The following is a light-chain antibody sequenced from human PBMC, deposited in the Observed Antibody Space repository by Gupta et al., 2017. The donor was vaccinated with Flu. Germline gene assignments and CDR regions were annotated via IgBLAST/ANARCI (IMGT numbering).Light chain of an antibody. V-gene: IGKV3-11*01. Sequence: EIVLTQSPATLSLSPGEGATLSCRASQSISSYLAWYQQKPGQAPRLLIYDASNRDTGIPARFSGSGYGKDFTLTISSREPEDFAVYYCQQRSNWPPLTFGGGTKVEIK. CDR1: QSISSY. CDR2: DAS. CDR3: QQRSNWPPLT. J-gene: IGKJ4*01.